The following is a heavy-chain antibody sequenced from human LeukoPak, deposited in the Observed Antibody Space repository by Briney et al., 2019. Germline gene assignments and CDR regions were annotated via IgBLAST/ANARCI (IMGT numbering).Heavy chain of an antibody. CDR3: ARGVIRGLWFGDPRFYFDY. CDR2: ISAYNGNT. V-gene: IGHV1-18*01. D-gene: IGHD3-10*01. CDR1: GYTFTSYG. J-gene: IGHJ4*02. Sequence: ASVKVSCKASGYTFTSYGISWVRQAPGQGLEWMGWISAYNGNTNYAQKLQGRVTMTTDTSTSTAYMELRSLRSDDTAVYYCARGVIRGLWFGDPRFYFDYWGQGTLVTVSS.